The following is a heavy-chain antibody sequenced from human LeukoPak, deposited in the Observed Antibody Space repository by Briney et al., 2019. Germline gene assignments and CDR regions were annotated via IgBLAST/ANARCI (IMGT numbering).Heavy chain of an antibody. CDR2: ISYDGSNK. J-gene: IGHJ6*04. V-gene: IGHV3-30*18. CDR1: GFTSSSYE. Sequence: GGSLRLSCAPSGFTSSSYEMNWVRQAPGKGVEWVAVISYDGSNKYYADSVKGRFTISRDNSKNTLYLQMNSLRAEDTAVYYCAKVAQIVVVPAAMLDYYGMDVWGKGTTVTVSS. D-gene: IGHD2-2*01. CDR3: AKVAQIVVVPAAMLDYYGMDV.